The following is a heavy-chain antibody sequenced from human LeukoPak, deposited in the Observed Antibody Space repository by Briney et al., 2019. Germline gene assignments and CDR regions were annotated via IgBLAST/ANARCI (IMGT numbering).Heavy chain of an antibody. V-gene: IGHV3-21*01. CDR2: INSYSSHI. D-gene: IGHD5/OR15-5a*01. CDR3: ARDPERYLRTGKFDY. J-gene: IGHJ4*02. CDR1: GFTFSTSA. Sequence: GGSLRLSCAASGFTFSTSAMNWVRQVPGKGLEWVSSINSYSSHIYYAASVRGRFTVSRDNARNSVFLQMNSLTAEDTAVYYCARDPERYLRTGKFDYWGQGTLVTVSS.